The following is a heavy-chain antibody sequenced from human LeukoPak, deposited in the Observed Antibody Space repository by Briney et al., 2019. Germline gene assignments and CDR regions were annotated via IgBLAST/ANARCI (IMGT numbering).Heavy chain of an antibody. CDR1: GGSINSSSYY. Sequence: KTSETLSLTCTVSGGSINSSSYYWGWIRQPPGKGLEWIGTIYYSGSTYYNPSLKSRVTISVDTSKNQFSLKLSSVTAADTAVYYCARARSIFGVVIVRRWFDPWGQGTLVTVSS. J-gene: IGHJ5*02. D-gene: IGHD3-3*01. CDR2: IYYSGST. CDR3: ARARSIFGVVIVRRWFDP. V-gene: IGHV4-39*01.